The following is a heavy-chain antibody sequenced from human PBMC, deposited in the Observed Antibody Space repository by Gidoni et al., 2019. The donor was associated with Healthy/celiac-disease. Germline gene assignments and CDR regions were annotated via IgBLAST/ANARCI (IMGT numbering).Heavy chain of an antibody. CDR3: ATSGGVRGVIPYYYYGMDV. CDR2: ISSSSSYI. V-gene: IGHV3-21*01. Sequence: EVQLVESGGGLVKPGGSLRLSCAASGFTFSSYSMNWVRQAPGKGLEWVSSISSSSSYIYYADSVKGRFTISRDNAKNSLYLQMNSLRAEDTAVYYCATSGGVRGVIPYYYYGMDVWGQGTTVTVSS. J-gene: IGHJ6*02. CDR1: GFTFSSYS. D-gene: IGHD3-10*01.